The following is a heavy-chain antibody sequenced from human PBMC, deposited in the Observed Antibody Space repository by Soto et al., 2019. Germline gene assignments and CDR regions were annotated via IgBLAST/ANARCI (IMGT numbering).Heavy chain of an antibody. J-gene: IGHJ3*02. D-gene: IGHD3-22*01. V-gene: IGHV2-5*01. Sequence: SGPTLVNPTHTLTLTCTFSGFSLSTSGVGGGWIRQPPGKALDWLALIYWNDDKRYSPSLKSRLTITKDTSKNQVVLKMTNMDPVYKATYYFSHIIFYYDSSGYYTALGPNDAFDICGQGTMVTVSS. CDR2: IYWNDDK. CDR1: GFSLSTSGVG. CDR3: SHIIFYYDSSGYYTALGPNDAFDI.